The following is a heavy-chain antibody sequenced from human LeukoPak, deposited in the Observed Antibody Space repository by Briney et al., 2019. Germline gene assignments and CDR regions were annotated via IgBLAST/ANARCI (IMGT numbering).Heavy chain of an antibody. CDR2: ISYDGSNK. CDR3: ASEVLLSY. CDR1: GFTFSSYA. Sequence: GGSLRLSCAASGFTFSSYAMHWVRQAPGKGLEWVAVISYDGSNKYYADSVKGRFTISRDNSKNTLYLQMNSLKAEDTAVYYCASEVLLSYWGQGTLVTVSS. D-gene: IGHD3-10*01. V-gene: IGHV3-30*04. J-gene: IGHJ4*02.